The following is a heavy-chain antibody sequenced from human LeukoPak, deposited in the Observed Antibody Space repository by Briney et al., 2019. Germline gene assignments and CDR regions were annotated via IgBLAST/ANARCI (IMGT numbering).Heavy chain of an antibody. Sequence: ASVKVSCKASGYTLTSYDINWVRQATGQGLEWMGWMNPNSGNTGYAQKFQGRVTMTRNTSISTAYMELSSLRSEDTAVYYCARRSSKRGYYGMDVWGQGTTVTVSS. CDR1: GYTLTSYD. J-gene: IGHJ6*02. V-gene: IGHV1-8*01. CDR2: MNPNSGNT. CDR3: ARRSSKRGYYGMDV.